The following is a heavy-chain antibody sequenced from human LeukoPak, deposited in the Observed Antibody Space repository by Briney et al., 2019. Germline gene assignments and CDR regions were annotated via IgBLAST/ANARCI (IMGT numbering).Heavy chain of an antibody. J-gene: IGHJ4*02. Sequence: PGGSLRLSCAASGFTFSNYAMSWVRQAPGKGLEWVSGISGSGGSTYYADSVKGRFTISRDNAKNSLYLQMNSLRAEDTAVYYCARAREPYYWGQGTLVTVSS. CDR3: ARAREPYY. CDR2: ISGSGGST. V-gene: IGHV3-23*01. CDR1: GFTFSNYA. D-gene: IGHD1-14*01.